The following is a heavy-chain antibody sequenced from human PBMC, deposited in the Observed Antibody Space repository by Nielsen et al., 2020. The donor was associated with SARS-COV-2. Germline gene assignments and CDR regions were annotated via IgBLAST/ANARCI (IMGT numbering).Heavy chain of an antibody. Sequence: GESLKISCAASGFTFSSYSMNWVRQAPGKGLEWVSAISGSGGSTYYADSVKGRFTISRDNSKNTLYLQMNSLRAEDTAVYYCAKGGGFGEFYYYYYGMDVWGQGTTVTVSS. CDR1: GFTFSSYS. CDR3: AKGGGFGEFYYYYYGMDV. V-gene: IGHV3-23*01. CDR2: ISGSGGST. J-gene: IGHJ6*02. D-gene: IGHD3-10*01.